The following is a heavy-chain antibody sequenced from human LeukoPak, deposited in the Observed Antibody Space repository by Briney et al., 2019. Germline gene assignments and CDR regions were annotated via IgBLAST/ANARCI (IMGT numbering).Heavy chain of an antibody. J-gene: IGHJ4*02. Sequence: GGSLRLSCAASGFTFSSYSMNWVRQAPGKGLEWVSSISSSSSYIYYADSVKGRFTISRDDAKNSLYLQMNSLRAEDTAVYYCARPQLERRGGYYFDYWGQGTLVTVSS. CDR2: ISSSSSYI. V-gene: IGHV3-21*01. CDR1: GFTFSSYS. CDR3: ARPQLERRGGYYFDY. D-gene: IGHD1-1*01.